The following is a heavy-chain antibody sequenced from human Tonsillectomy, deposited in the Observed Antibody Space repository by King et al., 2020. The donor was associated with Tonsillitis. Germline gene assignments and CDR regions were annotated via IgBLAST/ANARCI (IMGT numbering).Heavy chain of an antibody. V-gene: IGHV3-74*01. Sequence: VQLVESGGGLVQPGGSLRLSCAASGFTFSSYWMHWVRQAPGKGLVWGSRVNSDGSRTSYADSVKGRFTISRDNAKNTLYLQMNSRRAEDTAVYYCARDLRSSGWYIDYWGQGTLVTVSS. CDR2: VNSDGSRT. CDR1: GFTFSSYW. J-gene: IGHJ4*02. D-gene: IGHD6-19*01. CDR3: ARDLRSSGWYIDY.